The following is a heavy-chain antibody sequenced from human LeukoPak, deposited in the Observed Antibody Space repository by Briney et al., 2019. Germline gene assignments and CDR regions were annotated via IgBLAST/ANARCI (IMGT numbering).Heavy chain of an antibody. Sequence: SETLSLTCTVSRGSISSSSYYWSWVRQPPGKGLEWIASIYYTGSTYYNPSLKSRVTISLDMSKNEFFLTMSSVTAADTAVYFCTAEKNGSPHYWGQGTQVTVYS. CDR1: RGSISSSSYY. CDR3: TAEKNGSPHY. J-gene: IGHJ4*02. D-gene: IGHD2-8*01. V-gene: IGHV4-39*07. CDR2: IYYTGST.